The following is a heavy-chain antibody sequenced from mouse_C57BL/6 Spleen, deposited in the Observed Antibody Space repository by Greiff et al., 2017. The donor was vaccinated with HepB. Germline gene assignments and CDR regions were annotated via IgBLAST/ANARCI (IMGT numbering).Heavy chain of an antibody. CDR1: GYSITSGYY. CDR3: ARGGDSYYYGSSLAY. Sequence: EVKLMESGPGLVKPSQSLSLTCSVTGYSITSGYYWNWIRQFPGNKLEWMGYISYDGSNNYNQSLKNRISITRDTSKNKFCLKLNSVTTEDTATYYCARGGDSYYYGSSLAYWGQGTLVTVSA. V-gene: IGHV3-6*01. J-gene: IGHJ3*01. CDR2: ISYDGSN. D-gene: IGHD1-1*01.